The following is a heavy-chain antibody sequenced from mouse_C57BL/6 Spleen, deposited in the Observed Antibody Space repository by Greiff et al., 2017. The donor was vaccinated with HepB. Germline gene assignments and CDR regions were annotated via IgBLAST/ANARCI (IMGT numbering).Heavy chain of an antibody. V-gene: IGHV1-9*01. CDR3: AKQGSRHRYFDY. J-gene: IGHJ2*01. Sequence: VQLVQPGAELMKPGASVKLSCKASGYTFTGYWIEWVKQRPGHGLEWIGEILPGSGSTNYNEKFKGKATFTVDTSSNTAYMQLSSLTTEDSAIYYCAKQGSRHRYFDYWGQGTTLTVSS. D-gene: IGHD1-1*01. CDR1: GYTFTGYW. CDR2: ILPGSGST.